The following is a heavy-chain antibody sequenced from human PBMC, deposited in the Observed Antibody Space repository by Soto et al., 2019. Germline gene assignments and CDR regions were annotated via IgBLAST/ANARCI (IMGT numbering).Heavy chain of an antibody. Sequence: EVKLVESGGGLGQPGGSLRLSCAASGFTFSSYWMHWVRQAPGQGLVWVSRINGDGSSTNYADSVKGRFTISRDNAKNTLFLQMKSLRAEDTAVYHCVRDLRLYGGNSLDNWGQGTLVAVSS. V-gene: IGHV3-74*01. D-gene: IGHD2-21*02. J-gene: IGHJ4*02. CDR3: VRDLRLYGGNSLDN. CDR1: GFTFSSYW. CDR2: INGDGSST.